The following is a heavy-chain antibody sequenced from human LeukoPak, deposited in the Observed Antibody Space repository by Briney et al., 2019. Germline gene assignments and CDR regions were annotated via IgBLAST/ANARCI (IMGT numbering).Heavy chain of an antibody. CDR3: VRNDSSGYLDY. CDR1: GYSISSGYY. Sequence: SETLSLTCAVSGYSISSGYYWGWIRQPPGKGLEWIGSIYYSGSTHYNPSLKSRVTISVDTSKNQFSLKLNSVTAADTAVYYCVRNDSSGYLDYWGQGTLVTVSS. J-gene: IGHJ4*02. CDR2: IYYSGST. D-gene: IGHD3-22*01. V-gene: IGHV4-38-2*01.